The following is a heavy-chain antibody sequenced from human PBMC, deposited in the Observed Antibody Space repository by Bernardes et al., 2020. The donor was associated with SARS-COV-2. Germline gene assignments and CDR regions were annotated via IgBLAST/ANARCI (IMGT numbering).Heavy chain of an antibody. Sequence: SETLSLTCTVSGGSISSTSYYWGWIRQPPGKGLEWIGSIFYSGSTYYNPSLKSRVTISVDTSKNHFSLRLSSVTAADTAVYYCARTPDYDVLTGSYAEGYDSWGQGTQVTVSS. CDR1: GGSISSTSYY. CDR2: IFYSGST. D-gene: IGHD3-9*01. V-gene: IGHV4-39*02. CDR3: ARTPDYDVLTGSYAEGYDS. J-gene: IGHJ5*01.